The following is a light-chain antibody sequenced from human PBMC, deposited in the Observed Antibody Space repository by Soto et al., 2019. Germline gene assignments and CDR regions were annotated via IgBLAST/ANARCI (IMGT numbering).Light chain of an antibody. J-gene: IGKJ4*01. Sequence: DIVMTQSPLSLPVTPGEPASISCRSSQTLLHSNGYNYFDWYLQRPGQSPQLLIYLGSSRASGVPDRFSGSGSGTDFTLKISRVEAEDVGVYYCMQALQTPTFGGGTKVEIK. CDR1: QTLLHSNGYNY. CDR2: LGS. CDR3: MQALQTPT. V-gene: IGKV2-28*01.